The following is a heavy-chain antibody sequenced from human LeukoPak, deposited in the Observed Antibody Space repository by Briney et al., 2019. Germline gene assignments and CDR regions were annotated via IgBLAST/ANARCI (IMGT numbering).Heavy chain of an antibody. CDR2: IFPGDSDT. CDR1: GYSFTNYW. Sequence: GESLKISRKGSGYSFTNYWIGWVRQRPGKGLEWMGIIFPGDSDTRYSPSFQGQVTISVDKSISTAYLQWSSLKASDTAMYYCARRGSGWYVDFWGQGTLVTVSS. V-gene: IGHV5-51*01. D-gene: IGHD6-19*01. J-gene: IGHJ4*02. CDR3: ARRGSGWYVDF.